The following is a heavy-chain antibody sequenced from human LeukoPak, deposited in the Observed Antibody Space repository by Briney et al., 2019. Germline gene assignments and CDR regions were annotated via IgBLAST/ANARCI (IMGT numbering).Heavy chain of an antibody. Sequence: GGSLRLSCAPCVFTFTIYCISCGPEAPGEGGGWVTNIKQEGGREHYMDSVTGRFTISRDNAKNTVYLQMNSLRPDDTGVYYCASPIWTSSRGNVRFDYWGQGTLVTVSS. CDR3: ASPIWTSSRGNVRFDY. CDR2: IKQEGGRE. CDR1: VFTFTIYC. V-gene: IGHV3-7*01. J-gene: IGHJ4*02. D-gene: IGHD2-2*01.